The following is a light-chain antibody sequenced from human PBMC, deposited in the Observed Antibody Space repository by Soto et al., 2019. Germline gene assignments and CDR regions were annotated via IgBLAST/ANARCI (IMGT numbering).Light chain of an antibody. CDR1: RSDIGSNF. CDR2: NSN. V-gene: IGLV1-44*01. Sequence: QSALSQPPSASGTAGQTVIISWSGSRSDIGSNFVNWYQHLPGTAPKLLIYNSNQRPSGVPDRFSGSKSGTSASLAISGLQSEDEADYYCAAWDDSLTGPVFGTGTKVTVL. CDR3: AAWDDSLTGPV. J-gene: IGLJ1*01.